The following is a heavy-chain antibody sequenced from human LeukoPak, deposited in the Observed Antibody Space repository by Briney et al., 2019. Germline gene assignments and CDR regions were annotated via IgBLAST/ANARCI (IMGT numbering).Heavy chain of an antibody. V-gene: IGHV1-18*01. CDR1: GYTFTSYG. J-gene: IGHJ4*02. Sequence: ASVKVSCKASGYTFTSYGISWVRQAPGQGLEWMGWISAYNGNTNYAQKLQGRVTMTTDTSTSTAYMELRSLRSDDTAVYYCASGWSSSPTREVPLDYWGQGTLVTVSS. D-gene: IGHD6-13*01. CDR2: ISAYNGNT. CDR3: ASGWSSSPTREVPLDY.